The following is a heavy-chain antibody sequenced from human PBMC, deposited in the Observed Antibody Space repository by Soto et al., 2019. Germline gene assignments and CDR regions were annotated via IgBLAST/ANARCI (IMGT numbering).Heavy chain of an antibody. J-gene: IGHJ6*02. CDR1: GGTFSSYT. CDR2: IIHILGIA. D-gene: IGHD6-25*01. CDR3: AKNLASGGPGEYYYYGMDV. V-gene: IGHV1-69*02. Sequence: QVQLVQSGAEVKKPGSSVKVSCKASGGTFSSYTISWVRQAPGQGLEWMGRIIHILGIANYAQKFQGRVTITADKSTSTAYMELSSLRSEDTAVYYCAKNLASGGPGEYYYYGMDVWGQGTTVTVSS.